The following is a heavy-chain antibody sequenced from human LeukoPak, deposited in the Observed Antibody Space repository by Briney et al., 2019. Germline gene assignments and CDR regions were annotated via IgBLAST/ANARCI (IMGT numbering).Heavy chain of an antibody. D-gene: IGHD2-2*01. J-gene: IGHJ4*02. CDR1: GGTFSSYA. CDR3: ARGYCSSTSCSRPFDY. V-gene: IGHV1-69*05. Sequence: ASVKVSCKASGGTFSSYAISWVRQAPGQGLEWMGGIIPIFGTANYAQKFQGRVTITTDESTSTAYMELSSLRSEDTAVYYCARGYCSSTSCSRPFDYWGQGTLVTVSS. CDR2: IIPIFGTA.